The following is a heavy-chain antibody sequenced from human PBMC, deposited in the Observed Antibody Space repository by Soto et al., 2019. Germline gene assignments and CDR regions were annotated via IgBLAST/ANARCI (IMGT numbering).Heavy chain of an antibody. D-gene: IGHD4-17*01. CDR3: AKDAGYYGSNGYFDY. CDR2: IRYDGRNK. Sequence: PGGSLRLSCAASGFTFSSYDMHWVRQAPGKGLDWVAVIRYDGRNKYYADSVKGRFSISRDNSKNTLYLQMNSLRAEDTAVYYCAKDAGYYGSNGYFDYWGQGTLVTVSS. V-gene: IGHV3-30*18. CDR1: GFTFSSYD. J-gene: IGHJ4*02.